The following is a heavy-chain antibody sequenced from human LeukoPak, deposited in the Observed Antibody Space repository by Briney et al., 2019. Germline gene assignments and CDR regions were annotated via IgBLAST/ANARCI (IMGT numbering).Heavy chain of an antibody. Sequence: GGSLRLSCSASGFTFSSHSMNWVRQAPGKGLEWISYIDSDSSTVYYADSVKGRFTISRDNAKNSLWLQMNSLRAEDTAVYYCARGYNYGYSAFWGQGTLVTVSS. CDR1: GFTFSSHS. J-gene: IGHJ4*02. D-gene: IGHD5-18*01. CDR2: IDSDSSTV. CDR3: ARGYNYGYSAF. V-gene: IGHV3-48*01.